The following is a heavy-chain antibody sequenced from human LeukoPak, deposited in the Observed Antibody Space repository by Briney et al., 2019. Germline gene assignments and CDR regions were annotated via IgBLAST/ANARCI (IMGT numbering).Heavy chain of an antibody. J-gene: IGHJ5*02. V-gene: IGHV4-59*01. D-gene: IGHD6-13*01. CDR2: IYYSGST. CDR3: ARWYSSSWYEWFDP. CDR1: GGSNSSYY. Sequence: PSETLSLTCTVSGGSNSSYYWSWIRQPPGKGLEWIGYIYYSGSTNYNPSLKSRVTISVDTSKNQFSLKLSSVTAADTAVYYCARWYSSSWYEWFDPWGQGTLVTVSS.